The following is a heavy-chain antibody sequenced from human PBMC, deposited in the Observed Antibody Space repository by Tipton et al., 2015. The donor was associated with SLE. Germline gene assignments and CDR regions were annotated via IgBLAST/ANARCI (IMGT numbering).Heavy chain of an antibody. CDR3: ARAGYSAYDFDY. J-gene: IGHJ4*02. CDR1: GGSISSHY. Sequence: TLSLTCTVSGGSISSHYWSWIRQPPGKGLEWIGYIYYSGSTNYNPSLKSRVTISVDTSKNQFSLKLSSVTAADTAVYYCARAGYSAYDFDYWGQGTLVTVSS. D-gene: IGHD6-25*01. CDR2: IYYSGST. V-gene: IGHV4-59*11.